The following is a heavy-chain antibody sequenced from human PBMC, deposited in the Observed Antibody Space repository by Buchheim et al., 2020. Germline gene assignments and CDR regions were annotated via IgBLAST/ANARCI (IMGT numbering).Heavy chain of an antibody. CDR2: INHSGST. Sequence: QVQLQQWGAGLLKPSETLSLTCAVYGGSFSGYYWSWIRQPPGKGLEWIGEINHSGSTNYNPSLKSRVTISVDTSKNQFSLKLSSVTAADTAVYYCAGAYYQLCDYYYYGMDVWGQGTT. J-gene: IGHJ6*02. V-gene: IGHV4-34*01. CDR1: GGSFSGYY. D-gene: IGHD2-2*01. CDR3: AGAYYQLCDYYYYGMDV.